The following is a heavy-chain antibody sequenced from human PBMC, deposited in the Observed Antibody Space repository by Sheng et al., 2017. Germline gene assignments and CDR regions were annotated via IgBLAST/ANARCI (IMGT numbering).Heavy chain of an antibody. CDR1: GGSFSGYY. D-gene: IGHD3-10*01. V-gene: IGHV4-34*01. CDR3: ARGDRRAEVREEFDY. J-gene: IGHJ4*02. CDR2: INHSGST. Sequence: QVQLQQWGAGLLKPSETLSLTCAVYGGSFSGYYWSWIRQPPGKGLEWIGEINHSGSTNYNPSLKSRVTISVDTSKNQFSLKLSSVTAADTAVYYCARGDRRAEVREEFDYWGQGTLVTVSS.